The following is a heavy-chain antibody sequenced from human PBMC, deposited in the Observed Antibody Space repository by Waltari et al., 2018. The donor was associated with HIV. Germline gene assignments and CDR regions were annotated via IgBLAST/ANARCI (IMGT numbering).Heavy chain of an antibody. Sequence: ELQLVESGGGLVKPGGSLRLSCAASGFTFSSYSMTWVRQAPGKGLEWVSSTSSGNNYIYYADSVKGRFTISRDNAWDSLSLQMNSLRAEDTAVYYCARVGSGYMYYFDSWGQGTLVTVSS. J-gene: IGHJ4*02. CDR3: ARVGSGYMYYFDS. D-gene: IGHD3-22*01. V-gene: IGHV3-21*01. CDR1: GFTFSSYS. CDR2: TSSGNNYI.